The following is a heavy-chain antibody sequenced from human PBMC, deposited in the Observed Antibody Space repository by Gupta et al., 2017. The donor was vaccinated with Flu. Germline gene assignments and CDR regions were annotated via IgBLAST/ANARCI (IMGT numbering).Heavy chain of an antibody. CDR1: GFTFSSYA. V-gene: IGHV3-23*01. CDR2: ISGSGGST. Sequence: EVQLLESGGGLVQPGGSLRLSCAASGFTFSSYALSWVRQAPGKGLEWVSAISGSGGSTYYADSVKGRFTISRDNSKNTLYLQMNSLRAEDTAVYYCAKGGYSSTKSRPVYNWFDPWGQGTLVTVSS. CDR3: AKGGYSSTKSRPVYNWFDP. J-gene: IGHJ5*02. D-gene: IGHD6-13*01.